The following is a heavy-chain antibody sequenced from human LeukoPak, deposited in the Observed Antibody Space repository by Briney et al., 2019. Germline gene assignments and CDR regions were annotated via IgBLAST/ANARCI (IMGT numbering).Heavy chain of an antibody. J-gene: IGHJ4*02. Sequence: ETLSLTCTVSGGSISSYYWSWIRQPPGKGLEWIGYIYYSGSANYNPSLKSRVTISVDTSKNQFSLKLSSVTAADTAVYYCAGRQEYYGSGSEFDYWGQGTLVTVSS. CDR2: IYYSGSA. CDR3: AGRQEYYGSGSEFDY. CDR1: GGSISSYY. V-gene: IGHV4-59*01. D-gene: IGHD3-10*01.